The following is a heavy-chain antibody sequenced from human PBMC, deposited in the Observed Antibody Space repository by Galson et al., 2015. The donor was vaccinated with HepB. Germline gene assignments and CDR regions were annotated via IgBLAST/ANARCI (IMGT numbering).Heavy chain of an antibody. CDR2: INPSGGST. J-gene: IGHJ4*02. CDR3: ARVPLSEYSSSSDFDY. CDR1: GYTFTSYY. V-gene: IGHV1-46*01. D-gene: IGHD6-6*01. Sequence: SVKVSCKASGYTFTSYYMHWVRQAPGQGLEWMGIINPSGGSTSYAQKFQGRVTMTRDTSTSTVYMELSSLRSEGTAVYYCARVPLSEYSSSSDFDYWGQGTLVTVSS.